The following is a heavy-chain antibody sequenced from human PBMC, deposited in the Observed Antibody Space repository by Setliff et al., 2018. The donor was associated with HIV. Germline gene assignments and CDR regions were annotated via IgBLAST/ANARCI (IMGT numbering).Heavy chain of an antibody. CDR1: GYTFTGYY. D-gene: IGHD2-2*01. CDR2: INPNIGST. J-gene: IGHJ6*03. V-gene: IGHV1-2*06. CDR3: ARTKDCSNTSCPRTHYYYYMDV. Sequence: ASVKVSCKASGYTFTGYYIHWVRQAPGQGLQWMGRINPNIGSTNYAQNFQGRATMTRDTSKNQFSLKLSSVTAADTAVYYCARTKDCSNTSCPRTHYYYYMDVWGKGTTVTVSS.